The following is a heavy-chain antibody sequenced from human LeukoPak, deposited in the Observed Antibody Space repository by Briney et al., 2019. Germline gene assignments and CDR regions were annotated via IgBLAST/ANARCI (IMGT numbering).Heavy chain of an antibody. CDR1: GFTFSSYS. D-gene: IGHD3-22*01. V-gene: IGHV3-21*01. Sequence: PGGSLRLSCAASGFTFSSYSMNWVRQAPGKGLEWVSSISSSSYIYYADSVKGRFTISRDNAKNSLYLQMNSLRVEDTAVYYCARVGSSGFQGDYRGQGTLVTVSS. CDR3: ARVGSSGFQGDY. J-gene: IGHJ4*02. CDR2: ISSSSYI.